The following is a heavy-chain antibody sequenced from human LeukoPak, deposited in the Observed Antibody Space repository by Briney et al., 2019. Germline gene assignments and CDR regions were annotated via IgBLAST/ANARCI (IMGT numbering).Heavy chain of an antibody. CDR1: GFSFSSFA. CDR3: AKGKQLALYFDY. V-gene: IGHV3-23*01. D-gene: IGHD6-13*01. J-gene: IGHJ4*02. CDR2: ISGSGGST. Sequence: PGGSLRLSCAASGFSFSSFAMTWVRQAPGKGLEWVSAISGSGGSTYYADSVKGRFTISRDNSKNTLYLQMNSLRAEDTAVYYCAKGKQLALYFDYWGQGTLVTVSS.